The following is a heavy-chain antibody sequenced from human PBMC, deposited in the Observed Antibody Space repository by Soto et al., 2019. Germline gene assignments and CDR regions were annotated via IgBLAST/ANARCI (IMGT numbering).Heavy chain of an antibody. J-gene: IGHJ4*02. CDR1: GGSISSGGYY. V-gene: IGHV4-31*03. CDR2: IHHSGST. D-gene: IGHD3-10*01. Sequence: SETLSLTCTVSGGSISSGGYYWNWIRQHPEKGLEWIGYIHHSGSTYYNPSLKSRLAISVDTSRNQFSLKVNSVTAADTAVYYCARGSMATLYFDYWGQGALVTVSS. CDR3: ARGSMATLYFDY.